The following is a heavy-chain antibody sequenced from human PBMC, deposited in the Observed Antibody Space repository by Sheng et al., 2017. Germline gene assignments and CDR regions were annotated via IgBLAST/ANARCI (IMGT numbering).Heavy chain of an antibody. D-gene: IGHD3-22*01. CDR1: GGSFSGYY. CDR2: INHSGST. Sequence: QVQLQQWGAGLLKPSETLSLTCAVYGGSFSGYYWSWIRQPPGKGLEWIGEINHSGSTNYNPSLKSRVTISVDTSKNQFSLKLSSVTAADTAVYYCARGLLRHGYYDSSGPYYFDYWGQGTLVTVSS. CDR3: ARGLLRHGYYDSSGPYYFDY. J-gene: IGHJ4*02. V-gene: IGHV4-34*01.